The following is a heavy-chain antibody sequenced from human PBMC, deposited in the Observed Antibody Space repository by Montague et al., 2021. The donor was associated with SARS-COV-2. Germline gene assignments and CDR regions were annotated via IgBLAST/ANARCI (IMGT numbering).Heavy chain of an antibody. J-gene: IGHJ6*02. Sequence: SETLSLTCTVSGGSISSYSWSWIWQRPGTGLERDGSIFYSGSTNYNPSLKSRVTITVATSTNQYALKLSSMTAAATAVYYCARVGLGGYDHLTGDYQSGMDVWGQGTTVTVS. CDR3: ARVGLGGYDHLTGDYQSGMDV. CDR2: IFYSGST. D-gene: IGHD3-9*01. V-gene: IGHV4-59*12. CDR1: GGSISSYS.